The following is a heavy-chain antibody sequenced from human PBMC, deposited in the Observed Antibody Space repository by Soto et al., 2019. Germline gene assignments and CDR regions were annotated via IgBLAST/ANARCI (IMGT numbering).Heavy chain of an antibody. J-gene: IGHJ6*02. V-gene: IGHV3-74*01. CDR2: INGDGSNT. Sequence: EVQLVESGGTLVQPGGSLRLSCAATGFTFTSYWMHWVRQAPGKGLVWVSRINGDGSNTFYADSVKGRLTISRDNAKNTVYLQMNSLRVEDTAVYYCARGIQYRYGMDAWGQGTTVTVSS. D-gene: IGHD4-4*01. CDR3: ARGIQYRYGMDA. CDR1: GFTFTSYW.